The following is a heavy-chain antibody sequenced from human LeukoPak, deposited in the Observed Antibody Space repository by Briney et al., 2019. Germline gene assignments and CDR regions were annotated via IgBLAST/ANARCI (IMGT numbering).Heavy chain of an antibody. V-gene: IGHV3-33*01. CDR3: ARAMGEYSYAPGLDY. J-gene: IGHJ4*02. CDR2: IWYDGSNK. CDR1: GFTFSSYG. D-gene: IGHD5-18*01. Sequence: GGSLRLSCAASGFTFSSYGMHWVRQAPGKGLEWVAVIWYDGSNKYYADSVKGRFTISRDNSKNTLYLQMNSLRAEDTAVYYCARAMGEYSYAPGLDYWGQGTLVTVSS.